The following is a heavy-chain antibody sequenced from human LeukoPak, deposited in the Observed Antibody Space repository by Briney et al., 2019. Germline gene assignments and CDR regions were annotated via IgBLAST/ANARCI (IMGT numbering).Heavy chain of an antibody. CDR3: ARDLGNWGWNDF. CDR2: IWYDGFNK. Sequence: PGRSLRLSCAASGFTFSSYVMHWVRQAPGKGLEWVAVIWYDGFNKYHADSVKGRFTISRDNSKNTLYLQMNSLRAEDTAVYYCARDLGNWGWNDFWGQGTLVTVSS. CDR1: GFTFSSYV. J-gene: IGHJ4*02. D-gene: IGHD7-27*01. V-gene: IGHV3-33*01.